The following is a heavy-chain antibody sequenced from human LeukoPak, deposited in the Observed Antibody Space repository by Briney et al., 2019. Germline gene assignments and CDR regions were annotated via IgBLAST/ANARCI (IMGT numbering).Heavy chain of an antibody. D-gene: IGHD3-22*01. V-gene: IGHV3-7*03. CDR1: GFTFSSYW. Sequence: SGGSLRLSCAASGFTFSSYWMSWVRQAPGKGLEWVANIKQDGSEKYYVDSVKGRFTISRDNSKNTLYLQMNSLRAEDTAVYYCAKEGDTSVGNYFDYWGQGTLVTVSS. CDR2: IKQDGSEK. J-gene: IGHJ4*02. CDR3: AKEGDTSVGNYFDY.